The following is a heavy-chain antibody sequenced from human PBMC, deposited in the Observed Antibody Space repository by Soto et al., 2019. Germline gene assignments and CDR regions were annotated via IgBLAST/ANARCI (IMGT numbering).Heavy chain of an antibody. Sequence: EVQLVESGGGLVQTGGSLRLSCAASGFTFNTYWMHWFRQAPGKGLVWVSRINSGGGTTTYAASVKGRFTISRDNAKNTLYLQMSGLRADDTAVYYCARWFTYGNFDYFDYWGQGTQVTVSS. D-gene: IGHD3-10*01. J-gene: IGHJ4*02. V-gene: IGHV3-74*01. CDR1: GFTFNTYW. CDR3: ARWFTYGNFDYFDY. CDR2: INSGGGTT.